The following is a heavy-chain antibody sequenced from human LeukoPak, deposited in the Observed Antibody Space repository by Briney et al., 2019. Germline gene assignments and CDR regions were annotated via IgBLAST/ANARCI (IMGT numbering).Heavy chain of an antibody. D-gene: IGHD3-9*01. V-gene: IGHV2-70*11. J-gene: IGHJ6*02. Sequence: TLSLTCTVSGGSISSYYWSWIRQPPGKALEWLARIDWDDDKYYSTSLKTRLTISKDTSKNQVVLTMTNMDPVDTATYYCARTILTYGMDVWGQGTTVTVSS. CDR3: ARTILTYGMDV. CDR1: GGSISSYYW. CDR2: IDWDDDK.